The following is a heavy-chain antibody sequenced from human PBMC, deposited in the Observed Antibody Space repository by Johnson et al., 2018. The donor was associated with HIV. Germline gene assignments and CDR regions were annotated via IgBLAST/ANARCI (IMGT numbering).Heavy chain of an antibody. CDR3: AKIIGYSSGLEI. CDR2: IRYDGSNT. V-gene: IGHV3-30*02. CDR1: GFTFSSYG. Sequence: VQLVESGGGVVQPGGSLRLSCAASGFTFSSYGMHWVRQAPGKGLEWVAFIRYDGSNTYYADSVKGRFTISRDNSKNTLYLQMNILRAEDTAVYYCAKIIGYSSGLEIWGQGTMVTVSS. D-gene: IGHD6-19*01. J-gene: IGHJ3*02.